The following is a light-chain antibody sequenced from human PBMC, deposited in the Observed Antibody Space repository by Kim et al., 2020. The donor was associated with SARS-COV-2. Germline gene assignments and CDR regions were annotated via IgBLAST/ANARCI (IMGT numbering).Light chain of an antibody. CDR3: HQRGNWPPFT. J-gene: IGKJ5*01. V-gene: IGKV3-11*01. CDR1: LSVHTF. Sequence: YPGETATLARSASLSVHTFLAWSQQKPGQAPRLLIYDASTRGSDIADRFSGSGSGTDFTLTISRLEPEDFAVYYCHQRGNWPPFTFGQGTRLEIK. CDR2: DAS.